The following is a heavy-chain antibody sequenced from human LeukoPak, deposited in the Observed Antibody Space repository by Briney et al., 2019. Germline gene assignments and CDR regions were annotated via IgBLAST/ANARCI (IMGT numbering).Heavy chain of an antibody. CDR1: GYTFTGYY. Sequence: ASVRVSCKDSGYTFTGYYVHWVRQAPGQGLEWMGWINPNSGGTNYAQKFQGRVTMTRDTSITTAYTELSSLRYDDTAVYYCARGSRNHFDFWGQGTLVTVSS. V-gene: IGHV1-2*02. CDR2: INPNSGGT. CDR3: ARGSRNHFDF. J-gene: IGHJ4*02. D-gene: IGHD2-15*01.